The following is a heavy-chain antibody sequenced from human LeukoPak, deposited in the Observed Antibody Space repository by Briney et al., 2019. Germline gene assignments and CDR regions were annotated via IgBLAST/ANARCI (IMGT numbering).Heavy chain of an antibody. CDR3: ASGLWFGELLVQPDFDY. Sequence: GGSLRLSCAASGFTFSSYEMSWVRQAPGKGLEWVSYISSSGSTIYYADSVKGRFTISRDNAKNSLYLQMNSLRAEDTAVYYCASGLWFGELLVQPDFDYWGQGTLVTVSS. V-gene: IGHV3-48*03. CDR2: ISSSGSTI. CDR1: GFTFSSYE. J-gene: IGHJ4*02. D-gene: IGHD3-10*01.